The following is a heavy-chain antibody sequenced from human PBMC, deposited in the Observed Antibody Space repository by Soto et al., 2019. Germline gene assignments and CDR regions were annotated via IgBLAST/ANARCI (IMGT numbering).Heavy chain of an antibody. Sequence: SLRLSCAASGFTFSSYAMSWVRQAPGKGLEWVSAISGSGGSTYYADSVKGRFTISRDNSKNTLYLQMNSLRAEDTAVYYCAKGWVGGDYDPNWFDPWGQGTLVTVSS. V-gene: IGHV3-23*01. D-gene: IGHD4-17*01. J-gene: IGHJ5*02. CDR3: AKGWVGGDYDPNWFDP. CDR1: GFTFSSYA. CDR2: ISGSGGST.